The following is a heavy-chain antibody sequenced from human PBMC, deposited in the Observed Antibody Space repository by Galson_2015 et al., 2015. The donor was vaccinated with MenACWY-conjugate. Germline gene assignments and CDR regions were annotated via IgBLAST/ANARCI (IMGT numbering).Heavy chain of an antibody. CDR2: IYYSGST. CDR1: GGSISSYY. D-gene: IGHD4-17*01. CDR3: ARHREDYGTNNWFDP. J-gene: IGHJ5*02. V-gene: IGHV4-59*08. Sequence: LSLTCTVSGGSISSYYWSWIRPPPGKGLEWIGYIYYSGSTNYNPSLKSRVTISVDTSKNQFSLKLSSVTAADTAVYYCARHREDYGTNNWFDPWGQGTLVTVSS.